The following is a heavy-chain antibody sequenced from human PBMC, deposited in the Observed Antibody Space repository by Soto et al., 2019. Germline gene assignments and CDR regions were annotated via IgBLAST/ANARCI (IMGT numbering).Heavy chain of an antibody. CDR2: IYYSGST. D-gene: IGHD3-16*01. Sequence: SETLSLTCPVSGCSISSGGYYWSWIRQHPGKGLEWIGYIYYSGSTYYNPSLKSRVTISVDTSKNQFSLKLSSVTAADTAVYYCARVGGINWFDPWGQGTLVTVSS. CDR1: GCSISSGGYY. J-gene: IGHJ5*02. CDR3: ARVGGINWFDP. V-gene: IGHV4-31*03.